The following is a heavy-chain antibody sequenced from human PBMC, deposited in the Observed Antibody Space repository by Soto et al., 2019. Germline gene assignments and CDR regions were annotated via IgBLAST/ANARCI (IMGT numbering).Heavy chain of an antibody. CDR1: GGSIRSGNHF. D-gene: IGHD3-10*01. J-gene: IGHJ6*02. CDR2: MYYTGVT. V-gene: IGHV4-61*01. CDR3: ARGGEPLGYYGLDV. Sequence: QVQLQESGPGLLKASDTLSLTCSVSGGSIRSGNHFWNWIRQPPGRGLEWLGYMYYTGVTNYNTSLKRRVSMSVDTSKNQFSLKLTSLTAADTAVYYCARGGEPLGYYGLDVWGQGTTVTVSS.